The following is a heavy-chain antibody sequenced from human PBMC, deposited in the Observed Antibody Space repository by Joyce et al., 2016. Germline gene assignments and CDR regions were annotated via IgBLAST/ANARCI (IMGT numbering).Heavy chain of an antibody. D-gene: IGHD7-27*01. Sequence: VNLVASGGGVVQPGVSLRLSCAASGFTFRSSRMTWVRQGAVKELEWVANLDQDGSEIYYVDSVKGRFTISRDNAKNSLFLQMHSLRAEDTAVYHCARDWALNYWGQGTLVTVSS. CDR2: LDQDGSEI. V-gene: IGHV3-7*03. J-gene: IGHJ4*02. CDR3: ARDWALNY. CDR1: GFTFRSSR.